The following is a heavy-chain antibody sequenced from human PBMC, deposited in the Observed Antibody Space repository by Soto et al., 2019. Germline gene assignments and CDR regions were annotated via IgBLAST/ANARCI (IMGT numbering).Heavy chain of an antibody. V-gene: IGHV3-11*01. D-gene: IGHD3-10*01. CDR1: RFTFSDYS. J-gene: IGHJ4*02. CDR2: ISASGSTI. CDR3: AREGPRKGTYLFDY. Sequence: QVQLVESGGGLVKPGGSLRLSCAASRFTFSDYSMSWIRQAPGRGPEWVSYISASGSTIFYADSVKGWFTISRDNTMSSLYLQMNSLRVEDAAIYYCAREGPRKGTYLFDYWGQGTLVTVSS.